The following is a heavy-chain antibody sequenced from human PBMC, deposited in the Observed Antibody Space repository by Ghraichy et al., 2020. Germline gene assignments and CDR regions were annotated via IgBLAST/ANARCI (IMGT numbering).Heavy chain of an antibody. V-gene: IGHV4-30-2*01. Sequence: SETLSLTCAVSGGSISSGGYSWSWIRQPPGKGLEWIGYIYHSGSTYYNPSLKSRVTISVDRSKNQFSLKLSSVTAADTAVYYCARGRGLLPYYYYMDVWGKGTTVTVSS. D-gene: IGHD2-15*01. CDR2: IYHSGST. CDR1: GGSISSGGYS. CDR3: ARGRGLLPYYYYMDV. J-gene: IGHJ6*03.